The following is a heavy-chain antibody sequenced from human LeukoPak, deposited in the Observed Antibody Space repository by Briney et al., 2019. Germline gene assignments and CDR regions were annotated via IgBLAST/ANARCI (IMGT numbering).Heavy chain of an antibody. CDR1: GFTFSSYG. J-gene: IGHJ6*03. Sequence: GGSLRLSCAASGFTFSSYGMSWVRQAPGKGLEWVSAISGSGGSTYYADSVKGRFTISRDNSKNTLYLQMNSLRAEDTAVYYCAKEAVVVVIGYYYYYMDVWGKGTTVTISS. V-gene: IGHV3-23*01. CDR2: ISGSGGST. D-gene: IGHD3-22*01. CDR3: AKEAVVVVIGYYYYYMDV.